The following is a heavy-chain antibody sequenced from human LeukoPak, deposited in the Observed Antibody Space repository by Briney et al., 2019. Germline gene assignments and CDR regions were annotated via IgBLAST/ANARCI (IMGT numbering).Heavy chain of an antibody. J-gene: IGHJ4*02. Sequence: PSETLSLTCAVSGGSISSGNWWSWVRQPPGKGLEWIGEIHHSGSTNYNPSLKSRVTISVDKSKNQFSLNLRSVTAADTAVYYCWYSGYGSGFDYWGQGTLVTVSS. CDR2: IHHSGST. CDR1: GGSISSGNW. D-gene: IGHD3-10*01. V-gene: IGHV4-4*02. CDR3: WYSGYGSGFDY.